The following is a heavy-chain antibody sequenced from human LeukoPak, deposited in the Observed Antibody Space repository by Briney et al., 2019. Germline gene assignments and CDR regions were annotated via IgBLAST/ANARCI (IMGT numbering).Heavy chain of an antibody. CDR2: IYYSGST. D-gene: IGHD2-8*01. CDR1: GGSISSYY. Sequence: SETLSLTCTVSGGSISSYYWSWIRQPPGKGLEWIGYIYYSGSTNYNPSLKSRVTISVDTSKNQFSLKLSSVTAADTAVYYCARHSQSNGPWDSWGQGTLVTASS. J-gene: IGHJ4*02. V-gene: IGHV4-59*08. CDR3: ARHSQSNGPWDS.